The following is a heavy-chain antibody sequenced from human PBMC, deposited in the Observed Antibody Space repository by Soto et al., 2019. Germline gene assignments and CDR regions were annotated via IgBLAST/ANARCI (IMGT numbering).Heavy chain of an antibody. Sequence: QVQLQESGPGLVKPSGTLSLTCAVSSGSISSSNWWSWVRQPPGKGLEWIGEIYHSGSTYYNPSLKCRVTRSVDKAKNQYSLKLSSVTAADTAVYYCAREMGYCSGGSCYLTSGWFDPWGQGTLVTVSS. V-gene: IGHV4-4*02. CDR3: AREMGYCSGGSCYLTSGWFDP. CDR2: IYHSGST. J-gene: IGHJ5*02. CDR1: SGSISSSNW. D-gene: IGHD2-15*01.